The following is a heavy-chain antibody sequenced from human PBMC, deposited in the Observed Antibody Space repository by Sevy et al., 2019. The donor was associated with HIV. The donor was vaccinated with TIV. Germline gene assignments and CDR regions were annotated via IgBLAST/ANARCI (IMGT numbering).Heavy chain of an antibody. CDR2: ISSSSSHT. D-gene: IGHD2-15*01. V-gene: IGHV3-11*06. CDR1: GFTLSDYY. CDR3: ARVTRNIVVVVAAIDY. J-gene: IGHJ4*02. Sequence: GGSLRLSCTASGFTLSDYYMSWIRQAPGKGLEWVSYISSSSSHTNYADSVKGRFTISRDNAKNSLYLQMNSLRAEDTAVYYCARVTRNIVVVVAAIDYWGQGTLVTVSS.